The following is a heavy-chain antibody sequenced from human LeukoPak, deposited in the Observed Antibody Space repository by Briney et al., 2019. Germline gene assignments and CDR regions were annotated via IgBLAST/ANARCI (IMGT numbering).Heavy chain of an antibody. J-gene: IGHJ4*02. Sequence: ASVKVSCKASGYTFTSYYMHWVRQAPGQGLEWMGIINPSAGNTSYAQKFQGRVTMTRDTSTRTVYLELSSLRSEDTAVYYCAREAAAGTKNFDYWGQGTLVTVSS. CDR3: AREAAAGTKNFDY. CDR2: INPSAGNT. V-gene: IGHV1-46*01. D-gene: IGHD6-13*01. CDR1: GYTFTSYY.